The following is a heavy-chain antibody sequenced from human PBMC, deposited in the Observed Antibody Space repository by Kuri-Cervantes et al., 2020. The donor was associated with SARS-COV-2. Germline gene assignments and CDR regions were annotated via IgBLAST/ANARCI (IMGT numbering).Heavy chain of an antibody. J-gene: IGHJ5*02. Sequence: ASVKVSCRVSGYTITELSMHWVRQAPGKGLEWMGGFDPEDGETIYAQKFQGRVTMTEDTSTDTAYMELSSLRSEDTAVYYCATAPAVVPAAPWFDPWGQGTLVTVSS. CDR2: FDPEDGET. CDR3: ATAPAVVPAAPWFDP. V-gene: IGHV1-24*01. CDR1: GYTITELS. D-gene: IGHD2-2*01.